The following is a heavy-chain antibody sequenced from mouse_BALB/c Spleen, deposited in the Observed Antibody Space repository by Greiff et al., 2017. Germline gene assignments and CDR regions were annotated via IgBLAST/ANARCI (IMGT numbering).Heavy chain of an antibody. V-gene: IGHV1-14*01. CDR2: INPYNVGT. CDR1: GYTFTSYV. Sequence: VQLQQSGPELVKPGASVKMSCKASGYTFTSYVMHWVKQKPGQGLEWIGYINPYNVGTKYNEKFKGKATLTSDKSSSTAYMELSSLTSEDSAVYYCARSKYGSYVWFAYWGQGTLVTVSA. D-gene: IGHD2-10*02. CDR3: ARSKYGSYVWFAY. J-gene: IGHJ3*01.